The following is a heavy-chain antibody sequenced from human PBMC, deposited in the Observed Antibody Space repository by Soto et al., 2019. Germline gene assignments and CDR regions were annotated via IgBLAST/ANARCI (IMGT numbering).Heavy chain of an antibody. CDR2: ISGSAATT. Sequence: EGSLRLSCAASGFTFSSYAMNWVRQAPGKGLEWVSAISGSAATTHFADSVKGRFTISRDNSKNTLYLQMNSLRAEDTAVYYCARDRSYYDSSGSYSPPYWGQGTLVTVSS. D-gene: IGHD3-22*01. CDR1: GFTFSSYA. CDR3: ARDRSYYDSSGSYSPPY. J-gene: IGHJ4*02. V-gene: IGHV3-23*01.